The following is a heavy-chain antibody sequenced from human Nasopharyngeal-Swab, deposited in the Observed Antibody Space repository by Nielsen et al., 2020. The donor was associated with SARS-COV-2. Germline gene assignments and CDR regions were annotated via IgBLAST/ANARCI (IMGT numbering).Heavy chain of an antibody. J-gene: IGHJ4*02. V-gene: IGHV3-33*01. Sequence: WIRQPPGKGLGWVAVIWYDGSNKYYADSVKGRFTISRDNSKNTLYLQMNSLRAEDTAVYYCARDSGAYGSGEIDYWGQGTPVTVSS. D-gene: IGHD3-10*01. CDR3: ARDSGAYGSGEIDY. CDR2: IWYDGSNK.